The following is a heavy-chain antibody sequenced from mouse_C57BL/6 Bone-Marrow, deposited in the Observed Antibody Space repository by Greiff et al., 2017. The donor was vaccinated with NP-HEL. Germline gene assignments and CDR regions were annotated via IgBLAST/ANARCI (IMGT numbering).Heavy chain of an antibody. D-gene: IGHD1-1*01. CDR1: GYTFTSYW. V-gene: IGHV1-61*01. CDR3: ARPYYGSRTGFAY. Sequence: VQLQQPGAELVRPGSSVKLSCKASGYTFTSYWMDWVKQRPGQGLEWIGNIYPSDSETHYNQKFKDKATLTVDKSSSTAYMQLSSLTSEDSAVYYCARPYYGSRTGFAYWGQGTLVTVSA. CDR2: IYPSDSET. J-gene: IGHJ3*01.